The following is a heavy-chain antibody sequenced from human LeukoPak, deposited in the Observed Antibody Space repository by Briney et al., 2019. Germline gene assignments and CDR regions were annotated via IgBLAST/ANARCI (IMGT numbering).Heavy chain of an antibody. CDR2: VELEDGET. Sequence: ASVKVSHKVSGYTLSELSMHWVRQPPGKGLEWVGGVELEDGETIYGQKFQGRVTMTEDASTDTAYMEVSSLRPDDTAVYFCAAGEFGQLLDYWGQGTLVTVSS. J-gene: IGHJ4*02. CDR1: GYTLSELS. D-gene: IGHD3-10*01. CDR3: AAGEFGQLLDY. V-gene: IGHV1-24*01.